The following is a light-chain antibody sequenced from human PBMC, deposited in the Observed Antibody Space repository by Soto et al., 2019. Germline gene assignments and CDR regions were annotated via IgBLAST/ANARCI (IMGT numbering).Light chain of an antibody. J-gene: IGKJ3*01. CDR1: QSISSW. CDR2: DAS. V-gene: IGKV1-5*01. Sequence: DIQMTQSPSTLSASVGDRVTITCRASQSISSWLAWYQQKPGKAPKLLIYDASSLESGVPARFSGSGSGTEFTRTISGLQPDDFATYYCQQAETFGPGTKVDIK. CDR3: QQAET.